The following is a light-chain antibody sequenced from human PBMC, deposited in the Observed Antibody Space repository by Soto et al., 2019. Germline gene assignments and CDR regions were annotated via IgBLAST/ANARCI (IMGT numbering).Light chain of an antibody. J-gene: IGLJ2*01. V-gene: IGLV2-14*01. CDR1: GSDVIDYSY. Sequence: QSVLTQPASVSGSPGQSITISCTGTGSDVIDYSYVSWYQQYPGKAPKLMIFEVSNRPSGISNRFSGSKSGNTASLTISGLQAEDEADYYCSSYTSTSTLVFGGGTKLTVL. CDR2: EVS. CDR3: SSYTSTSTLV.